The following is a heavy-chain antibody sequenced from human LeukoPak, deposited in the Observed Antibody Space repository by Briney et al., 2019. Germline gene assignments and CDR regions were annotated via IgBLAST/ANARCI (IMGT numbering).Heavy chain of an antibody. Sequence: GASVKVSCKASRYTFTSYAMHWVRQAPGQRLEWMGWINAGNGNTKYSQKLQGRVTITRDTSASTAYMELSSLRTEDTAVYYCARVPIAVAGPAQKRDLKMGTYFDYWGQGTLVTVSS. CDR3: ARVPIAVAGPAQKRDLKMGTYFDY. V-gene: IGHV1-3*01. CDR1: RYTFTSYA. D-gene: IGHD6-19*01. CDR2: INAGNGNT. J-gene: IGHJ4*02.